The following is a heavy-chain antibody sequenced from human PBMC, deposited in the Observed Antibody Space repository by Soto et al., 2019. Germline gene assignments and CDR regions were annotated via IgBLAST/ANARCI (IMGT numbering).Heavy chain of an antibody. CDR2: ISGSGGST. Sequence: GGSLRLSCAASGFNFSSYAMSWVRQAPGKGLEWVSAISGSGGSTYYADSVKGRFTISRDNSKNTLYLQMNSLRAEDTAVYYCANPYYYDSSGYQNDAFDIWSQGTMVTVSS. CDR3: ANPYYYDSSGYQNDAFDI. D-gene: IGHD3-22*01. CDR1: GFNFSSYA. J-gene: IGHJ3*02. V-gene: IGHV3-23*01.